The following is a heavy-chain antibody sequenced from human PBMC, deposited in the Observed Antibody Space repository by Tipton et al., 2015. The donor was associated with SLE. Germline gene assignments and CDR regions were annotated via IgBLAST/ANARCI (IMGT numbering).Heavy chain of an antibody. Sequence: SLRLSCVASGFSIGSYGVNWVRQAPGKGLEWVSYISTTGSTISYADSVKGRFTISRDNAKNSVYLQMNSLRAEDTAVYYCARDEAAAYYFDYWGQGTLVTVSS. V-gene: IGHV3-48*04. CDR3: ARDEAAAYYFDY. CDR2: ISTTGSTI. CDR1: GFSIGSYG. D-gene: IGHD6-13*01. J-gene: IGHJ4*02.